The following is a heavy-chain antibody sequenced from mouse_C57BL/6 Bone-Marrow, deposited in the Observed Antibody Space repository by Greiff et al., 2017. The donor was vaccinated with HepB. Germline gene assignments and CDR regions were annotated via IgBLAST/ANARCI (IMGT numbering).Heavy chain of an antibody. CDR1: GYTFTSYW. CDR2: IDPSDSYT. CDR3: AREANYYAMDY. Sequence: QVQLQQPGAELVNPGASVKLSCKASGYTFTSYWMQWVKQRPGQGLEWIGEIDPSDSYTNYNQKFKGKATLTVDTSSSTAYMQLSSLTSEDSAVYYCAREANYYAMDYWGQGTSVTVSS. J-gene: IGHJ4*01. V-gene: IGHV1-50*01.